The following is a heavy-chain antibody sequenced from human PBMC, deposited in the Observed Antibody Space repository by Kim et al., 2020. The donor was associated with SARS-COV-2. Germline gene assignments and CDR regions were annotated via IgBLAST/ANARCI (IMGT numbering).Heavy chain of an antibody. Sequence: GGSLRLSCTASGFPFSSFEMNWVRQAPGKGLEWLSYITGSSDNIKYADSVKGRFTISRDNTKNSLYLQMNSLRVEDAAVYYCVGGGLRYFDYWGQGTLVTVSS. CDR2: ITGSSDNI. D-gene: IGHD3-16*01. V-gene: IGHV3-48*03. CDR3: VGGGLRYFDY. J-gene: IGHJ4*02. CDR1: GFPFSSFE.